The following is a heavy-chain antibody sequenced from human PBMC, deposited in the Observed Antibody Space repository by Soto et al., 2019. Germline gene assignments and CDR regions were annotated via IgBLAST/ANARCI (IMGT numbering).Heavy chain of an antibody. Sequence: SETLSLTCTVSGGSISSSSYYWGWIRQPPGKGLEWIGSIYYSGSTYYNPSLKSRVTISVDTSKNQFSLKLSSVTAADTAVYYCARHELDAIIDYWGQGTLVTVSS. D-gene: IGHD1-1*01. CDR3: ARHELDAIIDY. CDR2: IYYSGST. CDR1: GGSISSSSYY. V-gene: IGHV4-39*01. J-gene: IGHJ4*02.